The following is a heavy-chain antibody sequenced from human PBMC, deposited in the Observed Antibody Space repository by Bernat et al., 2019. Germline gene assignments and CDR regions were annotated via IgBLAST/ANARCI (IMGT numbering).Heavy chain of an antibody. CDR3: ARCITAAGTGPFDY. J-gene: IGHJ4*02. CDR2: IWYDGINK. CDR1: GFTFSSYG. V-gene: IGHV3-33*01. Sequence: QVQLVESGGGVVQPGRSLRLSCAASGFTFSSYGMHWVRQAPGKGLEWVAVIWYDGINKYYADSVKGRFTISRDNSKNTLYLQMNSLRAEDTAVYYCARCITAAGTGPFDYWGQGTLVTVSS. D-gene: IGHD6-13*01.